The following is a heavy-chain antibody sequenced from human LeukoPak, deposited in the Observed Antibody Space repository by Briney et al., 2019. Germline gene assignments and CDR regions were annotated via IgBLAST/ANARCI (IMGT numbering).Heavy chain of an antibody. V-gene: IGHV3-7*01. Sequence: PGGSLRLSCAASGFTFSSYWMSWVRQAPGKGLEWVANIKQDGSEKYYADSVKGRFTISRDNAKNSLYLQVNSLRAGDTAVYYCARVRDSSGWYEVLDYWGQGTLVTVSS. CDR1: GFTFSSYW. CDR2: IKQDGSEK. J-gene: IGHJ4*02. CDR3: ARVRDSSGWYEVLDY. D-gene: IGHD6-19*01.